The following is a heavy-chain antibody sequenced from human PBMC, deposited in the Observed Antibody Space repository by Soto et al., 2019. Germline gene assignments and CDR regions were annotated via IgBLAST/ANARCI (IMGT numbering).Heavy chain of an antibody. Sequence: EMQLLESGGGLVQPGGSLVLSCAASGFSFSSYAMTWVRQAPGKGLEWVSSISGGGNDAYYADSVKGRFTISRDNSKNTLYLQMTSLRADDTAVSYCARSLFLASTDTEPFDYWGQGTLVTVSS. CDR3: ARSLFLASTDTEPFDY. V-gene: IGHV3-23*01. D-gene: IGHD3-3*02. CDR2: ISGGGNDA. CDR1: GFSFSSYA. J-gene: IGHJ4*02.